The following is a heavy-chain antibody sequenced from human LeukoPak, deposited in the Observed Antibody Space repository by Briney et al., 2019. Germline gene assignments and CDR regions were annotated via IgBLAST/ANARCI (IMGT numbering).Heavy chain of an antibody. V-gene: IGHV3-48*03. J-gene: IGHJ5*02. Sequence: GGSLRLSCAASGFTFSSYEMNWVRQAPGKGLEWVSYISSSGSTICYADSVKGRFTISRDNAKNSLHLQMNSLRVEDTAVYYCARDGGVSRNYYGNAVGSWFDPWGHGTLVTVSS. CDR3: ARDGGVSRNYYGNAVGSWFDP. CDR1: GFTFSSYE. D-gene: IGHD1-26*01. CDR2: ISSSGSTI.